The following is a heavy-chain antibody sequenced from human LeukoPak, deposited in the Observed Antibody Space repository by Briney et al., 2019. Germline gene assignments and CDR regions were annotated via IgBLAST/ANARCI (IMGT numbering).Heavy chain of an antibody. CDR3: AELGITMIGGV. J-gene: IGHJ6*04. Sequence: GGSLRLSCAASGFTFSSYEMNWVRQAPGKGLEWVSYISISGTTIYYADSVKGRLTISRDNAKNSLYLQMSSLRAEDTAVYYCAELGITMIGGVWGKGTTVTISS. V-gene: IGHV3-48*03. CDR1: GFTFSSYE. CDR2: ISISGTTI. D-gene: IGHD3-10*02.